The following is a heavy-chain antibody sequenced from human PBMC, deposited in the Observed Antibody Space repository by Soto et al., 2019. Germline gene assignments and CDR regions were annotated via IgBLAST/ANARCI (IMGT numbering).Heavy chain of an antibody. V-gene: IGHV3-11*06. CDR2: ISLSRGYT. CDR3: ARSVDLDH. CDR1: GFIFSDFY. D-gene: IGHD2-15*01. Sequence: PVGSLKIACAASGFIFSDFYMSWIRQAPGKGLEWVSYISLSRGYTEYADSVKGRFTISRDNTKNLLYLQMNSLRAEDTAVYYSARSVDLDHWGQGTLVTVSS. J-gene: IGHJ4*02.